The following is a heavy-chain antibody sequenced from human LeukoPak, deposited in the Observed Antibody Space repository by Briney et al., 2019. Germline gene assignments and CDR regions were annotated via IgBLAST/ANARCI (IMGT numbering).Heavy chain of an antibody. CDR1: GYTFTSYD. Sequence: GASVKVSCKASGYTFTSYDINWVRQATGQGLEWMGWMNPNSGNTGYAQKFQGRVTMTRNSSLSTAYMELSSLRYEDTAVYYCARGLTMVRGVIIPYWGQATLVTVSS. CDR2: MNPNSGNT. CDR3: ARGLTMVRGVIIPY. D-gene: IGHD3-10*01. J-gene: IGHJ4*02. V-gene: IGHV1-8*01.